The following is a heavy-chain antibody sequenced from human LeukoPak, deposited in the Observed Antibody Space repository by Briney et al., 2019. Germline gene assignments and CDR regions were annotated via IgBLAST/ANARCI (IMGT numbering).Heavy chain of an antibody. CDR3: ARDWERWYFDL. J-gene: IGHJ2*01. CDR1: GYTFTNCA. Sequence: ASVKVSCTASGYTFTNCAMNWVRQAPGHGLEWMGWINTSTGNPTYAQGFTGRFVFSWDTSVSTAYLQISSLKAEDTAVYYCARDWERWYFDLWGRGTLVTVSS. CDR2: INTSTGNP. D-gene: IGHD1-26*01. V-gene: IGHV7-4-1*02.